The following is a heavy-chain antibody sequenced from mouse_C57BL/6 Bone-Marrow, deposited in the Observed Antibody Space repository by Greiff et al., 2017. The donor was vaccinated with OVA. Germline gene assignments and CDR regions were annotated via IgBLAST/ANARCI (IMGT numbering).Heavy chain of an antibody. Sequence: QVQLQQPGAELVRPGSSVKLSCKASGYTFTSYWMDWVKQRPGQGLEWIGNIYPSDSETHYNQKFKDKATLTVDKSSSTAYMQLSSLTSEDSAVYDCARASIYYYGSSLVVWGTGTTVTVSS. V-gene: IGHV1-61*01. CDR3: ARASIYYYGSSLVV. J-gene: IGHJ1*03. CDR2: IYPSDSET. CDR1: GYTFTSYW. D-gene: IGHD1-1*01.